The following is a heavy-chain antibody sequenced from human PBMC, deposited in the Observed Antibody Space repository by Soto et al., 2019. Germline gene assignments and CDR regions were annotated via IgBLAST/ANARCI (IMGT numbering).Heavy chain of an antibody. CDR1: GFTFSSYG. CDR2: ISYDGSNK. Sequence: GSLRLSCAASGFTFSSYGMHWVRQAPGKGLEWVAVISYDGSNKYYADSVKGRFTISRDNSKNTLYLQMNSLRAEDTAVYYCAKVRSYYGSGSYYPALDYWGQGTLVTVSS. J-gene: IGHJ4*02. D-gene: IGHD3-10*01. CDR3: AKVRSYYGSGSYYPALDY. V-gene: IGHV3-30*18.